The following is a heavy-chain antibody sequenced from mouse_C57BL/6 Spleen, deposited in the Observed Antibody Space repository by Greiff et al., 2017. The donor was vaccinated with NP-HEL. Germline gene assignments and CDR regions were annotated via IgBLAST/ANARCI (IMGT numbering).Heavy chain of an antibody. CDR2: IYPGDGDT. Sequence: VQRVESGAELVKPGASVKISCKASGYAFSSYWMNWVKQRPGKGLEWIGQIYPGDGDTNYNGKFKGKATLTADKSSSTAYMQLSSLTSEDSAVYFCARWDGSSYGGFAYWGQGTLVTVSA. J-gene: IGHJ3*01. D-gene: IGHD1-1*01. CDR1: GYAFSSYW. V-gene: IGHV1-80*01. CDR3: ARWDGSSYGGFAY.